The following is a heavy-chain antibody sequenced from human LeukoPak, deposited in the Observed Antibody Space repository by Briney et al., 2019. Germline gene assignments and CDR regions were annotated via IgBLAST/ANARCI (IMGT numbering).Heavy chain of an antibody. CDR2: ISYDGSNK. Sequence: GGSLRLSCAASGFTVTNNYMNWVRQAPGKGLEWVAVISYDGSNKYYADSVKGRFTISRDNSKNTLYLQMNSLRAEDTAVYYCARDGGVVVITGGFDYWGQGTLVTVSS. J-gene: IGHJ4*02. CDR3: ARDGGVVVITGGFDY. D-gene: IGHD3-22*01. CDR1: GFTVTNNY. V-gene: IGHV3-30-3*01.